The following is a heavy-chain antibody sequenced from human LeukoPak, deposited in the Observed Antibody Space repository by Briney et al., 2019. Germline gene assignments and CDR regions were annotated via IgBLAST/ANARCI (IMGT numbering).Heavy chain of an antibody. CDR1: GYTFTGHY. V-gene: IGHV1-2*02. J-gene: IGHJ5*02. CDR3: ARDLYAASMGRFDP. D-gene: IGHD2-15*01. CDR2: VNPNSGDT. Sequence: ASVKVACKASGYTFTGHYIHWVRQAPGQGLEWMGWVNPNSGDTKYAQKFQGRVTMTRDTSITTAYMEVSRVTFDDTAVYYCARDLYAASMGRFDPWGQGTLVTVSS.